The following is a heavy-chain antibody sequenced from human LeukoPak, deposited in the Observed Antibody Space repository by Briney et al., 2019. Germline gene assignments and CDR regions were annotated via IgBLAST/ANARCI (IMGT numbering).Heavy chain of an antibody. CDR2: IDWDDDK. V-gene: IGHV2-70*11. CDR3: ARITPAGRQLDY. CDR1: GFSLSTSGMC. Sequence: SGPTLVNPTQTLTLTCTFSGFSLSTSGMCVSWIRQPPGKALEWPARIDWDDDKYYSTSLKTRLTISKDTSKNQVVLTMTNMDPVDTATYYCARITPAGRQLDYWGQGTLVTVSS. J-gene: IGHJ4*02. D-gene: IGHD6-13*01.